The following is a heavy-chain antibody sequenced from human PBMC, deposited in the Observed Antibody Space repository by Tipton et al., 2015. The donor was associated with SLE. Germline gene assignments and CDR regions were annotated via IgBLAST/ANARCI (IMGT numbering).Heavy chain of an antibody. J-gene: IGHJ4*02. CDR1: GFTFSSYW. D-gene: IGHD3-3*01. CDR3: AREGYYSSPGYFDY. CDR2: IKQDGSEK. V-gene: IGHV3-7*01. Sequence: SLRLSCAASGFTFSSYWLSWVRKAPGKGLEWVANIKQDGSEKYYVDSVKGRFTISRDNAKNSLYLQMNSLRAEDTAVYYCAREGYYSSPGYFDYGGQGTLGTVS.